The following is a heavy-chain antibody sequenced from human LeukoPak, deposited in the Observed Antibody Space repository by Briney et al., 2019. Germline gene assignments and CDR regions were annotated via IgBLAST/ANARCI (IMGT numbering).Heavy chain of an antibody. J-gene: IGHJ4*02. Sequence: PSETLSLTCAVYGGSFSGYYWSWIRQPPGKGLEWIGEINQSGSTNYNPSLKSRVTISVGTSKNQFSLKLDSVTAADTAVYYCARRRYFDYWGQGTLVTVSS. CDR3: ARRRYFDY. CDR1: GGSFSGYY. CDR2: INQSGST. V-gene: IGHV4-34*01.